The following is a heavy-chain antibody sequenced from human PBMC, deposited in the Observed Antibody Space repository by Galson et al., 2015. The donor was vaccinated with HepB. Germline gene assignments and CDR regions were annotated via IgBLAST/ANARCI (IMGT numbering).Heavy chain of an antibody. J-gene: IGHJ4*02. D-gene: IGHD3-3*01. CDR1: GGTFSSYA. V-gene: IGHV1-69*13. CDR2: IIPIFGTA. CDR3: AREPFGSLGSYYFDY. Sequence: SVKVSCKASGGTFSSYAISWVRQAPGQGLEWMGGIIPIFGTANYAQKFQGRVTITADESTSTAYMELSSLRSEDTAVYYCAREPFGSLGSYYFDYWGQGTLVTVSS.